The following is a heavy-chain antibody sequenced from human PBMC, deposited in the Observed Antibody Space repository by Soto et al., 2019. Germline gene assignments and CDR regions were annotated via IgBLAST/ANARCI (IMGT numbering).Heavy chain of an antibody. CDR2: IGTAGDT. J-gene: IGHJ4*02. D-gene: IGHD1-26*01. V-gene: IGHV3-13*01. CDR1: GFTFSSYD. Sequence: EVQLVESGGGLVQPGGSLRLSCAASGFTFSSYDMHWVRQATGKGLEWVSAIGTAGDTYYPGSVKGRFTISRENAKNSLYLQMNSLRAEDTAVYYCARAVPMSGSYYEGFDYWGQGTLVTVSS. CDR3: ARAVPMSGSYYEGFDY.